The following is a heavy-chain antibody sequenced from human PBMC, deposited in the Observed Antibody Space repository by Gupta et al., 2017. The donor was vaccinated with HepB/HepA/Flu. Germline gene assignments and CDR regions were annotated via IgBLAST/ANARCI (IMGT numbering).Heavy chain of an antibody. D-gene: IGHD6-6*01. CDR1: GFTFSSYG. Sequence: QVQLVESGGGVVQPGRSLRLSCAASGFTFSSYGMHWVRQAPGKGLEWVAVISYDGSNKYYADSVKGRFTISRDNSKNTLYLQMNSLRAEDTAVYYCAKTSIAARQNFDYWGQGTLVTGSS. J-gene: IGHJ4*02. V-gene: IGHV3-30*18. CDR3: AKTSIAARQNFDY. CDR2: ISYDGSNK.